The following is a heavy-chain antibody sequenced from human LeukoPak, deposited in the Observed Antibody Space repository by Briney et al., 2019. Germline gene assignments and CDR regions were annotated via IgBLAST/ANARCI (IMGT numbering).Heavy chain of an antibody. V-gene: IGHV1-3*01. J-gene: IGHJ5*02. D-gene: IGHD2-2*01. Sequence: ASVKVSCKASGYTFTSYAMHWVRQAPGQRLEWMGWINAGNGNTKYSQKFQGRVTITRGTSASTAYMELSSLRSEDTAVYYCARGKLVEVPAARPGYNWFDPWGQGTLVTVSS. CDR2: INAGNGNT. CDR1: GYTFTSYA. CDR3: ARGKLVEVPAARPGYNWFDP.